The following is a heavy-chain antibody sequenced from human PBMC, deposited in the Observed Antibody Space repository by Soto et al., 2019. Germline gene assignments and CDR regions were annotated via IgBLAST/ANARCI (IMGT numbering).Heavy chain of an antibody. CDR2: ISGSGGST. CDR1: GFTFSNYA. D-gene: IGHD1-7*01. V-gene: IGHV3-23*01. J-gene: IGHJ3*02. Sequence: EVQLLESGGGLVQPGGSLRLSCAASGFTFSNYAMNWVRQAPGKGLEWVSAISGSGGSTYYADSVKGRFTISRDNSKNTLYLPMNSLRAADTAVYYCAKGLNWNYGIDAFDIWGQGTMVTVSS. CDR3: AKGLNWNYGIDAFDI.